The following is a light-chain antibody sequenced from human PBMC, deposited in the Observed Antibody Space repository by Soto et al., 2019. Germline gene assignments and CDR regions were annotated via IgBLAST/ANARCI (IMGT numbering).Light chain of an antibody. CDR2: DVS. V-gene: IGLV2-14*03. CDR3: CSYISSNTPVV. Sequence: QSALTQPASVSGSPGQSITISCTGTSSDVGSYNYVSWYQQHPGKAPKLMIYDVSYRPSGVSNRFSGSKSGNTASLTISGLQAEDEADYYCCSYISSNTPVVFGGGTKLTGL. CDR1: SSDVGSYNY. J-gene: IGLJ2*01.